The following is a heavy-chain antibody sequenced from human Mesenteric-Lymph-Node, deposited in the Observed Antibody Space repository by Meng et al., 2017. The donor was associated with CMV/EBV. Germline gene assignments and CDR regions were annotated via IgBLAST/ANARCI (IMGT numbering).Heavy chain of an antibody. Sequence: GESLKISCKGSGNTLTNYWIGWVRQMPGKGLEWMGIIYPDDSYTRYSPSFQGQVTISADKSISTAYLQWSSLRASDTAMYYCAREYSGSRGFDKWFDPWGQGTLVTVSS. J-gene: IGHJ5*02. CDR2: IYPDDSYT. V-gene: IGHV5-51*01. CDR1: GNTLTNYW. D-gene: IGHD6-6*01. CDR3: AREYSGSRGFDKWFDP.